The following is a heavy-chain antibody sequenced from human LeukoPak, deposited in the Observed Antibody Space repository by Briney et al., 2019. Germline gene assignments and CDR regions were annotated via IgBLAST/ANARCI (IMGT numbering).Heavy chain of an antibody. CDR1: GGSISSGGYY. Sequence: KPSETLSLTCTVSGGSISSGGYYWSWIRQPPGKGLEWIGYIYHSGSTYYNPSLKSRVTISVDTSKNQFSLKLSSVTAADTAVYYCARLEMDCISTSCQGSAFDIWGQGTMVTVSS. CDR3: ARLEMDCISTSCQGSAFDI. CDR2: IYHSGST. D-gene: IGHD2-2*01. J-gene: IGHJ3*02. V-gene: IGHV4-30-2*01.